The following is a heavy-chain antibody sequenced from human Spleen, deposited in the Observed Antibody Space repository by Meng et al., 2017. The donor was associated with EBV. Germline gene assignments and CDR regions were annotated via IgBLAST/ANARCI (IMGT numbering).Heavy chain of an antibody. J-gene: IGHJ4*02. CDR1: RGFITSGDW. CDR3: ARAGYHRPASEY. V-gene: IGHV4-4*02. Sequence: QVQLRESGPGLVRPSGTLSPTCAVSRGFITSGDWWSWVRPPPGKGLEWIGEIHHSGGTSYNPSLKSRVTISLDMSKDQFSLRLSSVTAADTAVYYCARAGYHRPASEYWGQGTLVTVSS. D-gene: IGHD2-15*01. CDR2: IHHSGGT.